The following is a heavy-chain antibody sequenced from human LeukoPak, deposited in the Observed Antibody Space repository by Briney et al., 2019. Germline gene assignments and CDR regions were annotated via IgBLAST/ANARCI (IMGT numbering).Heavy chain of an antibody. Sequence: KPSETLSLTCTVSGGSISSYYWSWIRQPPGKGLEWIGYIYYSGSTNYNPSLKSRVTISVDTSKNQFSLKLSSVTAADTAVYYCXXXXXXXYDYGDYVGFLDYWGQGTLVTVSS. V-gene: IGHV4-59*01. CDR1: GGSISSYY. CDR3: XXXXXXXYDYGDYVGFLDY. J-gene: IGHJ4*02. CDR2: IYYSGST. D-gene: IGHD4-17*01.